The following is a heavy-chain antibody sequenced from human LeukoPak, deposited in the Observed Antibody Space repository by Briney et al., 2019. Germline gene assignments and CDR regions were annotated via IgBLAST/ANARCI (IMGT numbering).Heavy chain of an antibody. V-gene: IGHV3-7*01. CDR3: ARDGRPLDY. CDR1: GFTFSTYG. J-gene: IGHJ4*02. D-gene: IGHD3/OR15-3a*01. CDR2: IKQDGGEK. Sequence: SGGSLRLSCAASGFTFSTYGMSWVRQAPGKGLEWVANIKQDGGEKYYVNSVKGRFTISRDNAKNSLYLEMNSLRVEDTAIYYCARDGRPLDYWGLGTLVTVSS.